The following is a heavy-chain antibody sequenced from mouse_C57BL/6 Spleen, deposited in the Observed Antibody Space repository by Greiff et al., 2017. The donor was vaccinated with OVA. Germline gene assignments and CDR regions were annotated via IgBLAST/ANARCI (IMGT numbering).Heavy chain of an antibody. CDR3: TGSYYGYDADY. CDR1: GFTFSNYW. Sequence: EVQVVESGGGLVQPGGSMKLSCVASGFTFSNYWMNWVRQSPEKGLEWVAQIRLKSDNYATHYAESVKGRFTISRDDSKSSVYLQMNNLRAEDTGIYYCTGSYYGYDADYWGQGTTLTVSS. CDR2: IRLKSDNYAT. V-gene: IGHV6-3*01. J-gene: IGHJ2*01. D-gene: IGHD2-2*01.